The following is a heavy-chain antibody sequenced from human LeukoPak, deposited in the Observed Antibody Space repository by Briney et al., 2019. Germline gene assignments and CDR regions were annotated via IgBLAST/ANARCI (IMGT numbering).Heavy chain of an antibody. CDR3: ARYNSGWSDPPGYYYYYMDV. CDR1: GYTFTGYY. CDR2: INPNSGGT. D-gene: IGHD6-19*01. V-gene: IGHV1-2*02. Sequence: GASVKVSCKASGYTFTGYYMHWVRQATGQGLEWMGWINPNSGGTNYAQKFQGRVTMTRDTSISTAYMELSRLRSDDTAVYYCARYNSGWSDPPGYYYYYMDVWGKGTTVTVSS. J-gene: IGHJ6*03.